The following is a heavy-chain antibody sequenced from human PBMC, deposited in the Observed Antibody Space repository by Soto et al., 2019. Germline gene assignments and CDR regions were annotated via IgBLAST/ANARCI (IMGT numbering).Heavy chain of an antibody. CDR3: ARHGGSSSWYYYFDYYGMDV. Sequence: PSETLSLTCTVSGGSISSYYWSWIRQPPGKGLEWIGYIYYSGSTNYNPSLKSRVTISVDTPKNQFSLKLSSVTAADMAVYYCARHGGSSSWYYYFDYYGMDVWGQGTTVTVS. V-gene: IGHV4-59*08. CDR1: GGSISSYY. CDR2: IYYSGST. D-gene: IGHD6-13*01. J-gene: IGHJ6*02.